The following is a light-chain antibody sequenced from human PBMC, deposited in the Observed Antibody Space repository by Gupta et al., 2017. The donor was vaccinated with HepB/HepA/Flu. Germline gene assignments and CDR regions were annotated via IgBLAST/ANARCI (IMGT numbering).Light chain of an antibody. J-gene: IGKJ1*01. CDR1: QIVLYSSNNKNY. V-gene: IGKV4-1*01. Sequence: DIVMTQSPDSLAVSLGERAALNCKSSQIVLYSSNNKNYVAWYQQKPGQPPKLLIYWASTRESGVPDRFSGSGSGTDFTLTISNLQAEDVAVYYCQQYYSTPRTFGQGTKVEIK. CDR2: WAS. CDR3: QQYYSTPRT.